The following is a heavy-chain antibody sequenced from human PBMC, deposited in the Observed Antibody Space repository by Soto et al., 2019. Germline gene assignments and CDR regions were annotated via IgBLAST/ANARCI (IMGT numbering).Heavy chain of an antibody. D-gene: IGHD3-3*01. V-gene: IGHV4-59*01. J-gene: IGHJ6*04. Sequence: PSETLSLTCTVSGGSISSYYWSWIRQPPGKGLEWIGYIYYSGSTNYNPSLKSRVTISVDTSKNQFSLKLSSLRSEDTAVYYCAALQGDFWSGYYSNGMEVWGKGTTVTVSS. CDR2: IYYSGST. CDR3: AALQGDFWSGYYSNGMEV. CDR1: GGSISSYY.